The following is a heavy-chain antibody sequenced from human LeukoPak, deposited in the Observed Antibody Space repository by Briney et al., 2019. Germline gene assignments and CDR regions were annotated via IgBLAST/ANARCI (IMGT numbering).Heavy chain of an antibody. CDR2: ISYSGST. Sequence: SETVSLTCTVSGGSISSGGYYWTWIRQHPGKGLEWIGYISYSGSTYYNPSLKSRVTISVDTSKNQFSLKLSSVTAADTAVYYCARQTEALNWYFDLWGRGTLITVSS. CDR3: ARQTEALNWYFDL. D-gene: IGHD1-14*01. V-gene: IGHV4-31*03. J-gene: IGHJ2*01. CDR1: GGSISSGGYY.